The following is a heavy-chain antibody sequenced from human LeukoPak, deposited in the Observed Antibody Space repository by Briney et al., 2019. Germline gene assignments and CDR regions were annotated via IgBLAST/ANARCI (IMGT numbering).Heavy chain of an antibody. D-gene: IGHD2-21*02. V-gene: IGHV3-23*01. Sequence: GGSLRLSCAASGFTFSSSAMSWVRQAPGKGLEWVSAISGSGASTYYADSVKGRLPITRDNSNITLYLQMNSLRAQDTTVYYCANGVQPMTVDYWGQGTLVTVSS. J-gene: IGHJ4*02. CDR1: GFTFSSSA. CDR2: ISGSGAST. CDR3: ANGVQPMTVDY.